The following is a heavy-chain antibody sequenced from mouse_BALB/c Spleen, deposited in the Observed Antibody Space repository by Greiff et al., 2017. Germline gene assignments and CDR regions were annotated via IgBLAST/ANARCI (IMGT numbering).Heavy chain of an antibody. CDR3: ERSSPECQYYYAMDY. CDR1: GYTFTSYV. J-gene: IGHJ4*01. CDR2: INPYNDGT. Sequence: VQLQQSGPGLVKPGGSVMLSCKASGYTFTSYVMHWVKQKPGQVLEWFGYINPYNDGTKYNEKFTGKARLTSDKATSKAYMELNSLTSKDSAIYYCERSSPECQYYYAMDYWGQGTSVTVSS. V-gene: IGHV1-14*01.